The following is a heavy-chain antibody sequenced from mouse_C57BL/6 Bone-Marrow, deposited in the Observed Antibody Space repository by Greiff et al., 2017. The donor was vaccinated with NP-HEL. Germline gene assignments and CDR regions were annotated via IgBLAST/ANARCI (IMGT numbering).Heavy chain of an antibody. CDR2: ISGGGGNT. Sequence: EVHLVESGGGLVKPGGSLKLSCAASGFTFSSYTMSWVRQTPEKRLEWVATISGGGGNTYYPDRVKGRFTISRDNAKNTLYLQMSSLRSEDTALYYCARHVITTVVATDYWGQGTTLTVSS. CDR3: ARHVITTVVATDY. V-gene: IGHV5-9*01. D-gene: IGHD1-1*01. J-gene: IGHJ2*01. CDR1: GFTFSSYT.